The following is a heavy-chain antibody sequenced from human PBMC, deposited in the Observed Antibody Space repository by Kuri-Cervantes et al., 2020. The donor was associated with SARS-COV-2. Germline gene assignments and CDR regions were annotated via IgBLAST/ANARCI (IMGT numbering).Heavy chain of an antibody. Sequence: GESLKISCAASGFTFSTYSMTWVRQAPGKGLEWVSSISSSSSQRYYVDSVKGRFTISRDNAKNSLYLQMNSLRAEDTAVYYCAKGSASWASYIDNWGQGTLVTVSS. V-gene: IGHV3-21*01. D-gene: IGHD2-2*01. CDR3: AKGSASWASYIDN. J-gene: IGHJ4*02. CDR1: GFTFSTYS. CDR2: ISSSSSQR.